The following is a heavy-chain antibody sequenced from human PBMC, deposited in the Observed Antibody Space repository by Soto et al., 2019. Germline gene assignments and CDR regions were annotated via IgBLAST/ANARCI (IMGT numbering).Heavy chain of an antibody. Sequence: SETLSLTCAVSGGSISSGGYSWSWIRQPPGKGLEWIGYIYHSGSTYYNPSLKSRVTISVDRSKNQFSLKLSSVTAADTAVYYCARGWGFYFDYWGQGTLVTVS. D-gene: IGHD3-16*01. CDR3: ARGWGFYFDY. CDR1: GGSISSGGYS. J-gene: IGHJ4*02. CDR2: IYHSGST. V-gene: IGHV4-30-2*01.